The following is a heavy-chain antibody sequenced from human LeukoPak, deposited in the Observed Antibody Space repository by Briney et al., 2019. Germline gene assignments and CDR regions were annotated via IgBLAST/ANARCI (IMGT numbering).Heavy chain of an antibody. V-gene: IGHV4-34*01. CDR3: ARGRKWLVLIMRFDAFDI. J-gene: IGHJ3*02. D-gene: IGHD6-19*01. CDR2: INHSGST. Sequence: PGGSLRLSCAASGFTFSDYYMSWIRQPPGKGLEWIGEINHSGSTNYNPSLKSRVTISVDTSKNQFSLKLSSVTAADTAVYYCARGRKWLVLIMRFDAFDIWGQGTMVTVSS. CDR1: GFTFSDYY.